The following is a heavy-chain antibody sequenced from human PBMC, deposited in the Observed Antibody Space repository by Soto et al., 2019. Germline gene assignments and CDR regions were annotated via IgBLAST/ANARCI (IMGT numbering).Heavy chain of an antibody. J-gene: IGHJ4*02. CDR1: ERPFLISP. V-gene: IGHV1-69*06. Sequence: QVQLVQSGAEVKTPGSSVRVSFRTAERPFLISPIAWGRKAPGKGLGWMGGTIPILGTIHIAQNFQGRVNFTADRSTSTAYMDLSSLRSEDTATYFCARGKEWEQPSNHYYFDYWGQGSQVIVSS. CDR3: ARGKEWEQPSNHYYFDY. D-gene: IGHD1-26*01. CDR2: TIPILGTI.